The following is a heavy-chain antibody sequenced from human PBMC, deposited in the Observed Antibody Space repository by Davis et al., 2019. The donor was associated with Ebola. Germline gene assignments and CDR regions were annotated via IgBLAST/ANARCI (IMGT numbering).Heavy chain of an antibody. V-gene: IGHV3-66*01. D-gene: IGHD1/OR15-1a*01. Sequence: GGSLRLSCAASGFTVSSNYMTWVRQAPGKGLEWVSVIYSGGSTYYTDSVKGRFTISSDNSKNTLFLQMNRLRVEDTAVYYCARDGTARYGLDVWGQGTTVIVSS. J-gene: IGHJ6*02. CDR3: ARDGTARYGLDV. CDR2: IYSGGST. CDR1: GFTVSSNY.